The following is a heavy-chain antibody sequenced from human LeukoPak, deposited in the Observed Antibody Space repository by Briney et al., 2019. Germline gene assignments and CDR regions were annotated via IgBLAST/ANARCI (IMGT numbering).Heavy chain of an antibody. CDR3: ARDYCSSTSCYFDY. V-gene: IGHV3-11*01. D-gene: IGHD2-2*01. J-gene: IGHJ4*02. CDR2: ISSSGSTI. Sequence: GGSLRLSCAASGFTFGDYYMSWIRQAPGKGLEWVSYISSSGSTIYYADSVKGRFTISRDNAKNSLYLQMNSLRAEDTAVYYCARDYCSSTSCYFDYWGQGTLVTVSS. CDR1: GFTFGDYY.